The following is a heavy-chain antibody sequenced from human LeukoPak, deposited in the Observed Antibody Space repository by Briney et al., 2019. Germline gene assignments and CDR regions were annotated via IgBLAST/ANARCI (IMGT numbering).Heavy chain of an antibody. Sequence: GGSLRLSCAASGFTFSSYAMSWVRQAPGKGLEWVSYISSSGSTIYYADSVKGRFTISRDNAKNSLYLQMNSLRAEDTAVYYCARGPTGMGARDAFDIWGQGTMVTVSS. CDR1: GFTFSSYA. CDR3: ARGPTGMGARDAFDI. D-gene: IGHD1-26*01. V-gene: IGHV3-48*04. J-gene: IGHJ3*02. CDR2: ISSSGSTI.